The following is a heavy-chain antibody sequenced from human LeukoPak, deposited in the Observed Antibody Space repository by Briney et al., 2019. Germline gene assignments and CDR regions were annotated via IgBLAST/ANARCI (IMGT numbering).Heavy chain of an antibody. Sequence: TSETLSLTCAVYGGSFSGYYWSWIRQPPGKGLEWIGEINHSGSTNYNPSLKSRVTISVDTSKNQFSLKLSSVTAADTAVYYCARHLLYYYGSGSYRFDYWGQGTLVTVSS. J-gene: IGHJ4*02. CDR2: INHSGST. D-gene: IGHD3-10*01. CDR1: GGSFSGYY. CDR3: ARHLLYYYGSGSYRFDY. V-gene: IGHV4-34*01.